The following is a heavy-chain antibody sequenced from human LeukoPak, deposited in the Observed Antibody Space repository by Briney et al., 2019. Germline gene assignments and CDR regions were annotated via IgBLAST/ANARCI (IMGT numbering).Heavy chain of an antibody. V-gene: IGHV3-11*04. J-gene: IGHJ5*02. CDR1: GFTFSDYY. CDR3: ARDNYPSWVAARAVFDP. D-gene: IGHD6-6*01. CDR2: ISSSGSTI. Sequence: GGSLRLSCAASGFTFSDYYMSWIRQAPGKGLEWVSYISSSGSTIYYADSVKGRFTISRDNAKNSLYLQMNSLRAEDTAVYYCARDNYPSWVAARAVFDPWGQGTLVTVSS.